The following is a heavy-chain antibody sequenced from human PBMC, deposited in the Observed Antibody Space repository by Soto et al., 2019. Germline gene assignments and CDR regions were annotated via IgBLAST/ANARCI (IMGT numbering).Heavy chain of an antibody. Sequence: PSETLSLTCTVSCGSISSSSSYWGWIRQPPGKGLEWIGSIYYSGSTYYNPSLKSRVNILQDTSKNQFSLNLTSMTAADTAVYYCARDYYDSSGYYNYYYCGMDVWGQGTTVTVSS. D-gene: IGHD3-22*01. V-gene: IGHV4-39*07. CDR3: ARDYYDSSGYYNYYYCGMDV. CDR2: IYYSGST. J-gene: IGHJ6*02. CDR1: CGSISSSSSY.